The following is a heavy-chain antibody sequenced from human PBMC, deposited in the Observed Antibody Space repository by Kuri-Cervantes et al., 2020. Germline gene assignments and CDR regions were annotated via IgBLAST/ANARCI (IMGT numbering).Heavy chain of an antibody. J-gene: IGHJ2*01. CDR2: INWNSGSI. CDR3: AKNAHKSGYSSTWLNWYFDL. CDR1: GFTFDDYA. D-gene: IGHD6-13*01. V-gene: IGHV3-9*01. Sequence: SLKISCAASGFTFDDYAMHWVRQAPGKGLEWVSGINWNSGSIGYADSVKGRFTISRDNAKNSLYLQMNSLRAEDTALYYCAKNAHKSGYSSTWLNWYFDLWGRGTLVTVSS.